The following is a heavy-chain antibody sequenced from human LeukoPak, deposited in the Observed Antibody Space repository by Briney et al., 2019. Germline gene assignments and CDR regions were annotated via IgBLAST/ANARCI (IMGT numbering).Heavy chain of an antibody. V-gene: IGHV4-34*01. D-gene: IGHD2-15*01. J-gene: IGHJ6*04. CDR2: INHSGST. CDR3: ARGRGYCSGGSCRTPRTTPLV. CDR1: GGSFSGYY. Sequence: SETLSLTCAVYGGSFSGYYWRWIRQAPGKGLEWIGEINHSGSTNYNPSLKSRVTISVNTSKNQFSLKLSSVTAADTAVYYCARGRGYCSGGSCRTPRTTPLVWGKGTTVTVSS.